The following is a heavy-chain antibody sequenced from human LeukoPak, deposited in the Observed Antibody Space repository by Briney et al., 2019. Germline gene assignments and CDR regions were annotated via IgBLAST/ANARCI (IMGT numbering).Heavy chain of an antibody. CDR3: ARGYSSSTPWY. CDR2: INHSGST. J-gene: IGHJ4*02. Sequence: SETLSLTCAVYGGSFSGYYWSWIRQPPGKGLEWIGEINHSGSTNYSPSLKSRVTISVDTSKNQFSLKLSSVTAADTAVYYCARGYSSSTPWYWGQGTLVTVSS. V-gene: IGHV4-34*01. CDR1: GGSFSGYY. D-gene: IGHD6-6*01.